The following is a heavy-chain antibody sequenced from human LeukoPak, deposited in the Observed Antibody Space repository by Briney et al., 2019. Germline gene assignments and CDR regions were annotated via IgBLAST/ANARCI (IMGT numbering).Heavy chain of an antibody. CDR3: ARSSSLAVAGTSDY. J-gene: IGHJ4*02. Sequence: PGGSLRLSCAASGFTFSSYSMNWVRQAPGKGLEWVSSISSSSSYIYYADSVKGRFTISRDNAKNSLYLQMNSLRAEDTAVYYCARSSSLAVAGTSDYWGQGTLVTVSP. CDR1: GFTFSSYS. CDR2: ISSSSSYI. D-gene: IGHD6-19*01. V-gene: IGHV3-21*01.